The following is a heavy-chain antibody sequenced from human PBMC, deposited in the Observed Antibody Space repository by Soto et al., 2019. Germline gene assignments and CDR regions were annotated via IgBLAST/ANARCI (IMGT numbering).Heavy chain of an antibody. D-gene: IGHD3-3*01. J-gene: IGHJ6*02. CDR1: GYTFTSYA. CDR2: SNAGNGNT. CDR3: ARGARIPVFGVPTWDGMDV. Sequence: GASVKVSCKASGYTFTSYAMHWVRQAPGQRLEWMGWSNAGNGNTKYSQELQGRVTITRDTSASTAYMELSSLRSEDMSVYYCARGARIPVFGVPTWDGMDVWGQVTTVTVS. V-gene: IGHV1-3*02.